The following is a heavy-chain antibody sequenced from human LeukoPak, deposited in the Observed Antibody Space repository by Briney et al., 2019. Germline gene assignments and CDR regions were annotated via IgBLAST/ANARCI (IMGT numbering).Heavy chain of an antibody. D-gene: IGHD3-22*01. CDR1: GGSIRGYY. Sequence: SETLSLTCTVSGGSIRGYYWSWIRQPPGKGLEWIAHMYYSGSSKYNPYLKSRATISRDTSKNQFSLKLTSVTVADTAVYFCARELSPYYYDSSGYHNYWGQGTLVTVSS. J-gene: IGHJ4*02. CDR2: MYYSGSS. V-gene: IGHV4-59*01. CDR3: ARELSPYYYDSSGYHNY.